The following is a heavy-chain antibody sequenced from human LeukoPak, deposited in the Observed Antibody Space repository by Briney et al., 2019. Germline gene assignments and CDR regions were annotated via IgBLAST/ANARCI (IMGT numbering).Heavy chain of an antibody. CDR3: ARDPRYDSSDYYYGY. V-gene: IGHV3-23*01. CDR2: ISGSGGST. J-gene: IGHJ4*02. Sequence: PGGSLRLSCAASGFTFSSYAMSWVRQAPGKGLEWVSAISGSGGSTYYADSVKGRFTISRDNSKNTLYLQMNSLRAEDTAVYYCARDPRYDSSDYYYGYWGQGTLVTVSS. CDR1: GFTFSSYA. D-gene: IGHD3-22*01.